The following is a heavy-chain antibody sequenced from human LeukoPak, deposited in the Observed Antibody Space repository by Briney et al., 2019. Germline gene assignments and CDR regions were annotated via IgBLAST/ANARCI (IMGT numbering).Heavy chain of an antibody. CDR1: GFTFSSYW. CDR2: INSDGSST. V-gene: IGHV3-74*01. D-gene: IGHD3-22*01. CDR3: ARDRGTYYYDSSGERRAFDI. Sequence: GGSLRLSCAASGFTFSSYWMHWVRQAPGKGLVWVSRINSDGSSTSYADSVKGRFTISRDNAKNSLYLQMNSLRAEDTAVYYCARDRGTYYYDSSGERRAFDIWGQGTMVTVSS. J-gene: IGHJ3*02.